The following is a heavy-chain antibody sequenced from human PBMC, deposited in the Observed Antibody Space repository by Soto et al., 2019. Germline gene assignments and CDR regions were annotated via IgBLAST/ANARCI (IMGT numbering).Heavy chain of an antibody. CDR1: GGSISSSSYY. CDR2: IYYSGST. V-gene: IGHV4-39*01. Sequence: PSETLSLTCTVSGGSISSSSYYWGWIRQPPGKGLEWIGSIYYSGSTYYNPSLKSRVTISVDTSKNQFSLKLSSVTAADTAVYYCARHVAARQHYYYYYGMDVWGQGTTVTVSS. D-gene: IGHD6-6*01. J-gene: IGHJ6*02. CDR3: ARHVAARQHYYYYYGMDV.